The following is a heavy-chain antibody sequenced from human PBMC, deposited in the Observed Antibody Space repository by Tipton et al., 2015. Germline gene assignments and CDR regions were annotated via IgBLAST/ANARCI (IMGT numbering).Heavy chain of an antibody. D-gene: IGHD4-17*01. CDR3: AKDLRDFDDYVGAADI. Sequence: LTCAASGFDFETYAMHWVRQVPGKGLEWVSGISWNSGSLGYADSVKGRFTISRDNAKKSVFLQMDSLRGEDTALYYCAKDLRDFDDYVGAADIWGQGTMVTVSS. J-gene: IGHJ3*02. CDR1: GFDFETYA. V-gene: IGHV3-9*01. CDR2: ISWNSGSL.